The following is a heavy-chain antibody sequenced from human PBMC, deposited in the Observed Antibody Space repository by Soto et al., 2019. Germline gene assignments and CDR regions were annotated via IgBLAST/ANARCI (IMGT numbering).Heavy chain of an antibody. CDR2: IFYSGST. D-gene: IGHD5-12*01. J-gene: IGHJ6*02. V-gene: IGHV4-31*03. CDR1: GDSISSGGYY. CDR3: ARERPYAGSGYDAYYYGMDV. Sequence: QVQLQESGPGLVKPSQTLSLTCSVSGDSISSGGYYWSWIRQHPGKGLEWIGYIFYSGSTYYNPSLKSRVTISVDTSKNLFSLKLSSVTAADTAVYYCARERPYAGSGYDAYYYGMDVWGQGTTVTVSS.